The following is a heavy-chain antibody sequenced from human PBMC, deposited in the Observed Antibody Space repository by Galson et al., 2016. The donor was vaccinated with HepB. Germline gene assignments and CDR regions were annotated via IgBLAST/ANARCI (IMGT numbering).Heavy chain of an antibody. Sequence: LSLTCSVSGGSISTYYWSWIRQPPGKGLEWIGYIYYSGNTKYNPSLKSRVTISVDPSKNQLSLKLSSVTAADTAMYYCARERGGDSGYDHSWFDPGGHGTQVTVTS. CDR1: GGSISTYY. V-gene: IGHV4-59*01. CDR2: IYYSGNT. CDR3: ARERGGDSGYDHSWFDP. D-gene: IGHD5-12*01. J-gene: IGHJ5*02.